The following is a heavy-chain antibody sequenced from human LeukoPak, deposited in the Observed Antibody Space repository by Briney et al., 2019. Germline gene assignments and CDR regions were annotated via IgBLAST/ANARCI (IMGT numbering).Heavy chain of an antibody. D-gene: IGHD3-22*01. J-gene: IGHJ4*02. CDR2: IIGRGGST. CDR3: AKGQGMGDYYDSSGYSDY. V-gene: IGHV3-23*01. Sequence: GGSLRLSCAASGFTFSSYALSWVGKPQGKGLEGFSAIIGRGGSTYYADSVKGRFTISRDNSKNTLYLQMNSLRAEDTAVYYCAKGQGMGDYYDSSGYSDYWGQGTLVTVSS. CDR1: GFTFSSYA.